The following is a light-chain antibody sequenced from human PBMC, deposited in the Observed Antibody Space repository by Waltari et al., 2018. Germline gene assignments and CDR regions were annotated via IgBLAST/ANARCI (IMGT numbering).Light chain of an antibody. V-gene: IGKV3-15*01. CDR3: QQYNNWPLT. CDR2: GAS. J-gene: IGKJ4*01. Sequence: EIVMTQSPATLSVSPGERATLSCRVSQSVRSNLAWYQQKPGQAPRLLTYGASTRATGITARFSGSGSETEFTLTISSLQSEDFAVYYCQQYNNWPLTLGGGTKVEIK. CDR1: QSVRSN.